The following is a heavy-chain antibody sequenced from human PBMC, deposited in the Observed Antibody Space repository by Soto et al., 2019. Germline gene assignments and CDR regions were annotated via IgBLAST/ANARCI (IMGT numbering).Heavy chain of an antibody. CDR3: ATNPIPTGDYYYSGMDV. V-gene: IGHV4-39*01. Sequence: SETLSLTWTDSGGSISRDSYCWGWIRQSPEKGLEWIASISYSGSTYYNPTLKSRLIISVDTSKSQFSLKLSSVTPEDTAVYYCATNPIPTGDYYYSGMDVWGQGTTVTVSS. CDR2: ISYSGST. CDR1: GGSISRDSYC. J-gene: IGHJ6*02. D-gene: IGHD7-27*01.